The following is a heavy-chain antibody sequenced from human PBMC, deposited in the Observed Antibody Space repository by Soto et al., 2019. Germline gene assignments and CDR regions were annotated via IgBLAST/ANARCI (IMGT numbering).Heavy chain of an antibody. J-gene: IGHJ6*04. Sequence: GESLKISCKASGYSFTSHWIGWVRQLSGKGLEWMGIIYPDNSDTRYSPSFQGQITISADKSIGTAYLQWSTLTASDTAIYYCATHHCSSSSCYHMDAWGKGTTVTVSS. CDR2: IYPDNSDT. CDR1: GYSFTSHW. D-gene: IGHD2-2*01. V-gene: IGHV5-51*01. CDR3: ATHHCSSSSCYHMDA.